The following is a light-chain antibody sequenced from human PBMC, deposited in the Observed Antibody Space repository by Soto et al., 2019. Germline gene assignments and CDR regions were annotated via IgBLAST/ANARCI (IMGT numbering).Light chain of an antibody. CDR3: QQYGSSGT. CDR1: QSVSNNY. Sequence: EILLTQSPGTLSLSAGERATLSCRASQSVSNNYLARYQQKPGHAPSLLIYGASNRATGIPDRLSGSGSGTDFTLTISRPEPEDFAVYYCQQYGSSGTFGQGTKVDIK. CDR2: GAS. J-gene: IGKJ1*01. V-gene: IGKV3-20*01.